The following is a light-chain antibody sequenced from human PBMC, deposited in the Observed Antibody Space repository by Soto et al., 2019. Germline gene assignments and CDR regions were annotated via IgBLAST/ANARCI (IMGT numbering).Light chain of an antibody. J-gene: IGKJ1*01. V-gene: IGKV3-15*01. CDR3: QQYNNWPPWT. Sequence: EVVMLQSPATLSGSPGARDTLSCRASQSVTRDLAWYQQTPGQAPRLLIYGASTRATGVPVRFSGSGSGTEFTLAISSLQSEDFAVYYCQQYNNWPPWTSGQGTKVDIK. CDR1: QSVTRD. CDR2: GAS.